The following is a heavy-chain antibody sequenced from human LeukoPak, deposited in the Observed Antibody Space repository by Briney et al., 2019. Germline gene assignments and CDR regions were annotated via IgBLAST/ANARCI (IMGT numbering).Heavy chain of an antibody. Sequence: ASVKVSCKASGYTFTGYYMHWVRQAPGQGLEWMGWINPNSGGTNYAQKFQGRVTMTRDTSISTAYMELSRLRSDDTAVYYCAKDRFLRGSGRDYYDSSGYPLDYWGQGTLVTVSS. J-gene: IGHJ4*02. CDR2: INPNSGGT. D-gene: IGHD3-22*01. CDR3: AKDRFLRGSGRDYYDSSGYPLDY. V-gene: IGHV1-2*02. CDR1: GYTFTGYY.